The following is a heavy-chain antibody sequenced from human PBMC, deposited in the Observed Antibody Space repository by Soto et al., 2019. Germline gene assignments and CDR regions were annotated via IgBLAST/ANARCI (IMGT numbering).Heavy chain of an antibody. CDR2: IIGSGDYI. CDR1: GFTLSSAN. Sequence: GGSLRLSCAAAGFTLSSANMSWVRQAPGRGLEWVSTIIGSGDYIYYADSVKGRFTISRDNAKNSLYLQMNSLRAEDTAVYYCARVFLEWLLPKYYYYGMDVWGQGT. CDR3: ARVFLEWLLPKYYYYGMDV. J-gene: IGHJ6*02. V-gene: IGHV3-21*01. D-gene: IGHD3-3*01.